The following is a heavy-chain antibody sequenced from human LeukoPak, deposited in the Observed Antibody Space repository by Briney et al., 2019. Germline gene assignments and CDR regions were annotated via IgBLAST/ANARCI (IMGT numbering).Heavy chain of an antibody. Sequence: TGGSLRLSCAASGFTFSDYYMSWIRQAPGKGLEWVSVMYSGGTTYYADSVKGRFSISRDKSKNTVFLQMSSLRAEDTAVYYCASPSSGQSFDIWGQGTTVTVSS. D-gene: IGHD3-22*01. CDR1: GFTFSDYY. CDR2: MYSGGTT. V-gene: IGHV3-53*01. J-gene: IGHJ3*02. CDR3: ASPSSGQSFDI.